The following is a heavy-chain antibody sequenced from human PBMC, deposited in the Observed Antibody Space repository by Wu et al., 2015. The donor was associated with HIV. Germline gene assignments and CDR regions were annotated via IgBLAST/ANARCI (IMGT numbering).Heavy chain of an antibody. CDR3: ARQRAYTSGWYIFDS. CDR1: GYTFTSYD. Sequence: QVQLVQSGAEVKKPGASVKVSCKASGYTFTSYDINWVRQAPGQGLEWMGWMNPGTGNTGYAQKFQGRITMTRDTSISTANMELSSLRSEDTAVYYCARQRAYTSGWYIFDSWGQGTLVTVSS. D-gene: IGHD6-19*01. CDR2: MNPGTGNT. J-gene: IGHJ5*01. V-gene: IGHV1-8*01.